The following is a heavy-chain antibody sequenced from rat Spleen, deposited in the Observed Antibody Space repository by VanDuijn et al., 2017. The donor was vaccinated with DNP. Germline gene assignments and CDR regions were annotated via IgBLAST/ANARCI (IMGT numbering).Heavy chain of an antibody. J-gene: IGHJ4*01. CDR2: INGAGST. Sequence: EVQLQESGPGLVKPSQSLSLTCSVTGYSITSSFRWSWIRKFPGDKLEWMEYINGAGSTNYNPSLKSRISITRDTSKNQFFLQVNSLTTEDTATYYCARLRLEWEVRAMDAWGQGTSVTVSS. D-gene: IGHD1-1*01. CDR3: ARLRLEWEVRAMDA. CDR1: GYSITSSFR. V-gene: IGHV3-3*01.